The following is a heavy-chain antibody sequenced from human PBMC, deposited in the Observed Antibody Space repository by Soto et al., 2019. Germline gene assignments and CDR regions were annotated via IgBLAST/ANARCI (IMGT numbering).Heavy chain of an antibody. J-gene: IGHJ6*04. D-gene: IGHD5-12*01. V-gene: IGHV4-34*01. CDR2: INHSGST. Sequence: SETLSLTCAVYGGSFSGYYWSWIRQPPGKGLEWIGEINHSGSTNYNPSLKSRVTISVDTSKNQFSLKLSSVTAADTAVYYCARVVVEMATIYYYYGMDVWGKGTTVTVSS. CDR3: ARVVVEMATIYYYYGMDV. CDR1: GGSFSGYY.